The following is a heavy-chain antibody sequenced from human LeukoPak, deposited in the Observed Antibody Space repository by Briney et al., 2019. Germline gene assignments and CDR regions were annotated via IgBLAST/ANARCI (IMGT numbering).Heavy chain of an antibody. J-gene: IGHJ6*02. CDR1: GFTLTNHY. V-gene: IGHV3-11*01. CDR2: TSGSGGDI. CDR3: ARGHYGLDV. Sequence: GGSLRLSCVASGFTLTNHYISWIRQPPGRGLEWVSYTSGSGGDIYFADSVKGRFTVSRDNAKNLVYLQMGSLRAEDTALYYCARGHYGLDVGGQGTTVTVSS.